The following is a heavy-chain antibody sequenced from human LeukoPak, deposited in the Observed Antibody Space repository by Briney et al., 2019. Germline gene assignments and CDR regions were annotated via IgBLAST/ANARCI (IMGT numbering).Heavy chain of an antibody. CDR1: GFTVSSNY. CDR2: ISGSGGST. V-gene: IGHV3-23*01. J-gene: IGHJ3*02. D-gene: IGHD6-13*01. CDR3: AKSIAAAGIGWDAFDI. Sequence: GGSLRLSCAASGFTVSSNYMSWVRQAPGKGLEWVSAISGSGGSTYYADSVKGRFTISRDNSKNTLYLQMNSLRAEDTAVYYCAKSIAAAGIGWDAFDIWGQGTMVTVSS.